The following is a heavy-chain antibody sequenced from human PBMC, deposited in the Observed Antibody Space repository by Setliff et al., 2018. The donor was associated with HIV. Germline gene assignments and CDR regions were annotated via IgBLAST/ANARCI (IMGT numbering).Heavy chain of an antibody. Sequence: PSETLSLTCTVSGGSISSYYWSWIRQPAGKGLEWIGRIYTSGSTNYNPSLKSRVTMSVDTSKNQFSLKLSSVTAADTAVYYCARDRTPWGGLVRPSGWFDPWGQGTLVTSPQ. V-gene: IGHV4-4*07. CDR3: ARDRTPWGGLVRPSGWFDP. J-gene: IGHJ5*02. D-gene: IGHD6-19*01. CDR2: IYTSGST. CDR1: GGSISSYY.